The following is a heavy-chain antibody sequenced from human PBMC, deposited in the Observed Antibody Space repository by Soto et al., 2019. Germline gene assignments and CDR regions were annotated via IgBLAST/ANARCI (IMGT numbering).Heavy chain of an antibody. CDR1: GYNFAGYW. D-gene: IGHD3-3*01. CDR3: ARGGVSTRTFDY. J-gene: IGHJ4*02. V-gene: IGHV5-51*01. CDR2: IYPSDSDT. Sequence: LGESLKISCKGSGYNFAGYWIAWVRRMPGKGLELMGIIYPSDSDTRYRPSFQGQVTISADKSISSAYLQWSSLRASDTAMYYCARGGVSTRTFDYWGQGTPVTVSS.